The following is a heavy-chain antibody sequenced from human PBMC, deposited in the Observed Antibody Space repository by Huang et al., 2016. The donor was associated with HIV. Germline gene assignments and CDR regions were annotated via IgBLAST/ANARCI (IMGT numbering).Heavy chain of an antibody. CDR2: ISNDGNNM. J-gene: IGHJ4*02. D-gene: IGHD6-13*01. Sequence: QVQLGESGGGVVQPEKSLRLSCAASGFDFSSYDMNWVRQAPDKGPQCVVVISNDGNNMYYSDSVKGRFISSRDNSKNTLYLQMNSLRGEDTAIYYCARGGILGTSWYRPFDYWGQGTLVTVSS. CDR1: GFDFSSYD. CDR3: ARGGILGTSWYRPFDY. V-gene: IGHV3-30-3*01.